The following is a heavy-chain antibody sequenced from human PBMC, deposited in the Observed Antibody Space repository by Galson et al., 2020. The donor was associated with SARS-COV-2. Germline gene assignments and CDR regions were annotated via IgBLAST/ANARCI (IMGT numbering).Heavy chain of an antibody. D-gene: IGHD2-15*01. CDR2: ISSSSSYI. Sequence: GESLKISCAASGFTFSSYSMNWVRQAPGKGLEWVSSISSSSSYIYYADSVKGRLTISRDNAKNSLYLQMNSLRAEDTAVYYCARAHKYCSGGSCYRGRGMDVWGQGTTVTVSS. CDR3: ARAHKYCSGGSCYRGRGMDV. J-gene: IGHJ6*02. V-gene: IGHV3-21*01. CDR1: GFTFSSYS.